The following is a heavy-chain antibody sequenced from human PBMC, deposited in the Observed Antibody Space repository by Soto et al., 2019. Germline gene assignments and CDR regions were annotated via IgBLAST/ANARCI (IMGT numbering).Heavy chain of an antibody. CDR2: ISAYNGNT. J-gene: IGHJ5*02. Sequence: ASVTVSCKASVYTFTIYGISWVRQAHGQGLEWMGWISAYNGNTNYAQKLQGRVTMTTDTSTSTAYMELRSLRSDDTAVYYCARHTYPLYSSSWYWFDPCGQGTLVTVSS. CDR1: VYTFTIYG. D-gene: IGHD6-13*01. CDR3: ARHTYPLYSSSWYWFDP. V-gene: IGHV1-18*04.